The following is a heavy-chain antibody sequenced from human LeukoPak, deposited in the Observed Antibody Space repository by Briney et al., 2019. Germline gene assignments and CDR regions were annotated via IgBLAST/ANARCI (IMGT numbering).Heavy chain of an antibody. CDR3: AREGVCSSTSCYGDSVFDY. V-gene: IGHV1-2*02. CDR1: GYTFTGYY. CDR2: INPNSGGT. D-gene: IGHD2-2*01. J-gene: IGHJ4*02. Sequence: ASVKVSCKASGYTFTGYYMHWVRQAPGQGLEWMGWINPNSGGTNYAQKFQGRVTMTRDTSISTACMELSRLRSDDTAVYYCAREGVCSSTSCYGDSVFDYWGQGTLVTVSS.